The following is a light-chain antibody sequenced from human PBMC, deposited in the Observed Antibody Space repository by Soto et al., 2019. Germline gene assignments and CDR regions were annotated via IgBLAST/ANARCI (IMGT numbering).Light chain of an antibody. V-gene: IGKV3-20*01. J-gene: IGKJ1*01. Sequence: EIVLTQSPGTLSLSPGERATLSCRASQRVSSTYVAWYQQRPGQTPKLLIYEASTRATGIPDRFSGSGSGTDYTLTIGRLEPDDFAVYYCQQYGNSPQTFGQGTKVDIK. CDR2: EAS. CDR3: QQYGNSPQT. CDR1: QRVSSTY.